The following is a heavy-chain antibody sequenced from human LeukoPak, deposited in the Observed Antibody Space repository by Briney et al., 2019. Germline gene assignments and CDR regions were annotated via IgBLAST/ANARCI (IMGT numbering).Heavy chain of an antibody. D-gene: IGHD2/OR15-2a*01. Sequence: PGGSLRLSCAASGFTFSRHGMHWVRQAPGKGLEWVAFIRYDGSEKYYADSVKGRFTISRDNSENTLYLHMNRLRPADTAVYSCAKGSYYSSNNCPQYYYMDVWGKGTTVIASS. CDR3: AKGSYYSSNNCPQYYYMDV. CDR1: GFTFSRHG. CDR2: IRYDGSEK. V-gene: IGHV3-30*02. J-gene: IGHJ6*03.